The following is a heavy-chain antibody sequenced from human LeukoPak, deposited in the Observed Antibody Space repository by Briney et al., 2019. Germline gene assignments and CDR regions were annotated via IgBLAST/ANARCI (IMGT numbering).Heavy chain of an antibody. D-gene: IGHD2-8*01. CDR1: GFTFSSYS. CDR3: AKDLMV. V-gene: IGHV3-9*03. J-gene: IGHJ4*02. Sequence: PGGSLRLSCAASGFTFSSYSMNWVRQAPGRGLEWVSGISWNSGSIGYADSVKGRFTISRDNAKNSLYLQMNSLRAEDMALYYCAKDLMVGGQGTLVTVSS. CDR2: ISWNSGSI.